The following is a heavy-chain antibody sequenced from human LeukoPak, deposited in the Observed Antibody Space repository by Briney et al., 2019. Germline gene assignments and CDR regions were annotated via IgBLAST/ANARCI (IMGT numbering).Heavy chain of an antibody. D-gene: IGHD2-21*02. CDR2: IISSGAST. Sequence: GGSLRLSCAASGFTFSSYGMNWVRQAPGEGLEWVSGIISSGASTYYANSVKGRFTISRDNSKNTLFPQMTSLRAEDTAVYYCAKEGDWQDLDYWGQGTLVTVSS. CDR1: GFTFSSYG. V-gene: IGHV3-23*01. J-gene: IGHJ4*02. CDR3: AKEGDWQDLDY.